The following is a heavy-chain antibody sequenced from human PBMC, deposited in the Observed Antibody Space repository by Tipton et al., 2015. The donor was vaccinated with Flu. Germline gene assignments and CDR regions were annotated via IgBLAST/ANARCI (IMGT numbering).Heavy chain of an antibody. CDR3: ARTYGPFNWFDP. CDR1: GYTFIRYY. V-gene: IGHV1-46*01. J-gene: IGHJ5*02. CDR2: VNPSGAST. D-gene: IGHD3-10*01. Sequence: QSGAEVKKPGASVKVSCKASGYTFIRYYIHWVRQAPGQGLEWMGIVNPSGASTSYAQKFQGRVTMTRDTSTSTAYMDLSSLRSEDTAVYYCARTYGPFNWFDPWGQGTLVTVSS.